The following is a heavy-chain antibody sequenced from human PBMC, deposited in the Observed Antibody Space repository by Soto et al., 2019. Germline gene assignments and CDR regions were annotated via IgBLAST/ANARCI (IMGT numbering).Heavy chain of an antibody. V-gene: IGHV3-48*01. CDR3: VRGRVVTTPGPNFDY. CDR2: ISSSSSTI. J-gene: IGHJ4*02. Sequence: EVQLVESGGGLVQPGGSLRLSCAASGFTFSSYSMNWVRQAPGKGLEWVSYISSSSSTIYYADSVKGRFTISIDNAKNSLYLPMNSRRAEDTAVYYCVRGRVVTTPGPNFDYWGQGTLVTVSS. CDR1: GFTFSSYS. D-gene: IGHD3-3*01.